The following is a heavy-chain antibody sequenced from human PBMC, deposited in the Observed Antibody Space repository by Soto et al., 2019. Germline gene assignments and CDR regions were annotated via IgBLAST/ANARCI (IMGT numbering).Heavy chain of an antibody. Sequence: EVQLVESGGGLVKPGGSLRLSCAASGFTFGNAWMNWVRQTPGKGLEWVGRIKSKTDGGTADYAAPVKGRFTISRDDSKNALYLQMNRLKTEDTAVYYCTTDRGHMYDFDYWGQGTLVPVSS. J-gene: IGHJ4*02. CDR1: GFTFGNAW. CDR3: TTDRGHMYDFDY. V-gene: IGHV3-15*01. D-gene: IGHD5-18*01. CDR2: IKSKTDGGTA.